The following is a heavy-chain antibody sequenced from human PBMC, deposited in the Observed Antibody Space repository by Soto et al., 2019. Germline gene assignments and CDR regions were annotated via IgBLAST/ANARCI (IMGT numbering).Heavy chain of an antibody. V-gene: IGHV3-7*01. CDR2: IKQDGSEK. CDR3: ARDAGPRYCSGGSCQGLDY. D-gene: IGHD2-15*01. Sequence: GGSLRLSCAASGFTFSSYWMSWVRQALGKGLEWVANIKQDGSEKYYVDSVKGRFTISRDNAKNSLYLQMNSLRAEDTAVYYCARDAGPRYCSGGSCQGLDYWGQGTLVTVSS. J-gene: IGHJ4*02. CDR1: GFTFSSYW.